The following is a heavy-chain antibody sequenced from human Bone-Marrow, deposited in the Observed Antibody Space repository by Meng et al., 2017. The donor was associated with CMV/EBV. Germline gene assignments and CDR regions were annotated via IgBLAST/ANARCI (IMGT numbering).Heavy chain of an antibody. CDR1: GYTFTNYG. CDR2: ISAYNGNT. D-gene: IGHD2-2*01. Sequence: ASVKVSCKASGYTFTNYGISWVRQAPGQGLEWMGWISAYNGNTNYAQKLQGRVTMTTDTSTSTAYMELRSPRSDDTAVYYCARVAVPAATPAEDNWCGPWGQGTLVTVDS. CDR3: ARVAVPAATPAEDNWCGP. J-gene: IGHJ5*02. V-gene: IGHV1-18*01.